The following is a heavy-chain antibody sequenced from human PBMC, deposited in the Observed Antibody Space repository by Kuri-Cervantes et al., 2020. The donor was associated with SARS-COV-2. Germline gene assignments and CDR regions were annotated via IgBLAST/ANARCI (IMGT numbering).Heavy chain of an antibody. CDR2: ISSSGSTI. D-gene: IGHD1-1*01. J-gene: IGHJ4*02. V-gene: IGHV3-11*04. Sequence: GESLKIPCSASGFTFRDYYMSWIRQAPGKGLGWVSYISSSGSTIYYADSVKGRFTISRDNAKNSLDLQMNSLRAEDTAVYYCAKDHSNWNSYYFDYWGQGTLVTVSS. CDR3: AKDHSNWNSYYFDY. CDR1: GFTFRDYY.